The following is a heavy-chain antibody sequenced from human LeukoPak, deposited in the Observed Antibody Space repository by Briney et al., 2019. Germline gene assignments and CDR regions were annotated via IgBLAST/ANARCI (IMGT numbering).Heavy chain of an antibody. CDR1: GFTFSSYA. J-gene: IGHJ4*02. CDR2: ISGSGGST. Sequence: AGGSLRLSCAASGFTFSSYAMSWARQAPGKGLEGVSAISGSGGSTYYADSVKGRFTISRDNSKNTLYLQMNSLRAEDTAVYYCAKDLPQDSSGWYRGFPPRDFDYWGQGTLVTVSS. CDR3: AKDLPQDSSGWYRGFPPRDFDY. D-gene: IGHD6-19*01. V-gene: IGHV3-23*01.